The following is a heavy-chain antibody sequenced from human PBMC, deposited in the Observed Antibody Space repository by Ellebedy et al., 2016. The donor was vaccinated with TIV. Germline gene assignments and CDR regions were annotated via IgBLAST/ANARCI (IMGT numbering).Heavy chain of an antibody. CDR3: ARGGPATMPSDY. CDR2: FDPEDGET. D-gene: IGHD2-2*01. J-gene: IGHJ4*02. CDR1: GYTLTELS. Sequence: ASVKVSXXVSGYTLTELSMHWVRQAPGKGLEWMGGFDPEDGETIYAQKFQGRVTMTEDTSTDTAYMELSSLRSEDTAVYYCARGGPATMPSDYWGQGTLVTVSS. V-gene: IGHV1-24*01.